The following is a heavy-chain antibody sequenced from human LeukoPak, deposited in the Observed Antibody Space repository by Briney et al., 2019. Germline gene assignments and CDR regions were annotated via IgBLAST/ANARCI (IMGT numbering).Heavy chain of an antibody. J-gene: IGHJ4*02. V-gene: IGHV1-24*01. CDR1: GYTLTELS. CDR3: ATADMTTVTTGYSS. CDR2: FDPEDGET. Sequence: GASVKVSCKVSGYTLTELSMHWVRQAPGKGLEGMGVFDPEDGETIYAQKFQGRVTMTEDTSKDTAYMELSSLRSEDTAVYYCATADMTTVTTGYSSWGQGTLVTVSS. D-gene: IGHD4-17*01.